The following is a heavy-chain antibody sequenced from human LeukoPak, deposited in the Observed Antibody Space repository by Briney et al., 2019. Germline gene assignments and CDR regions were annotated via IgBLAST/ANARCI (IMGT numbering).Heavy chain of an antibody. CDR1: GYTLTGYY. CDR2: INPNSGGT. D-gene: IGHD3-16*01. CDR3: ASSYVWGSPTGY. V-gene: IGHV1-2*02. J-gene: IGHJ4*02. Sequence: GASVKVSCKASGYTLTGYYMHWVRQTPGQGLEWMGWINPNSGGTNYAQKIQGRVTMTRDTSISTPYMGLSRLRSDVTAVYYCASSYVWGSPTGYWGQGTLVTVSS.